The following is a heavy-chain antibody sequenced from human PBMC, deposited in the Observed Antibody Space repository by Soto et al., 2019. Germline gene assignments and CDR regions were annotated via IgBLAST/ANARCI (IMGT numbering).Heavy chain of an antibody. Sequence: GGSLRLSCAVSGFSFGNYWMSWVRQAPGKGLEWLASIKEDRSERYYADSVKGRFTISRDNSKNTLYLQMNSLRAEDTAVYYCARDQQWLVRFYFDFWGQGTLVTVSS. J-gene: IGHJ4*02. CDR3: ARDQQWLVRFYFDF. CDR1: GFSFGNYW. V-gene: IGHV3-7*01. D-gene: IGHD6-19*01. CDR2: IKEDRSER.